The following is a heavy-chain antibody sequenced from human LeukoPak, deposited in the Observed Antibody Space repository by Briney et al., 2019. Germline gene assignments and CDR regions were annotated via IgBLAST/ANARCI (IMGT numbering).Heavy chain of an antibody. V-gene: IGHV3-53*01. CDR3: ARDIDDFWSGYYTLNAFDI. D-gene: IGHD3-3*01. Sequence: GGSLRLSCAASGFSVSNNYMSWVRQAPGKGLEWVSVIYSGGSTYYADSVKGRFTISRDNSKNTLYLQMNSLRAEDTAVYYCARDIDDFWSGYYTLNAFDIWGQGTMVTVSS. CDR2: IYSGGST. CDR1: GFSVSNNY. J-gene: IGHJ3*02.